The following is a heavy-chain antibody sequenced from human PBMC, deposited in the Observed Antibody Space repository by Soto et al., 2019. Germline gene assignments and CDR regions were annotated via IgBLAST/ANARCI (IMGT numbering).Heavy chain of an antibody. D-gene: IGHD1-26*01. CDR3: ARGLQEVGYFDY. CDR2: INHSGST. Sequence: SETLSLTCAVYGGSFSGYYWSWIRQPPGKGLEWIGEINHSGSTNYNPSLKSRVTISVDTSKNQFSLTLSSVTAADTAVYYCARGLQEVGYFDYWGQGTLVTVSS. CDR1: GGSFSGYY. V-gene: IGHV4-34*01. J-gene: IGHJ4*02.